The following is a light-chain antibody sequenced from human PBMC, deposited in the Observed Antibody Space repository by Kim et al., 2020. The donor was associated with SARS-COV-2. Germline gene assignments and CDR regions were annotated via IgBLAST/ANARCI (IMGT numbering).Light chain of an antibody. CDR2: SNR. CDR1: DSGYEN. V-gene: IGLV3-9*01. J-gene: IGLJ2*01. CDR3: QVWDSYTWV. Sequence: AALAQMERLNCGGTDSGYENVYWYQQKPGPAPVLVIDSNRHCASAIPVPFSGSNSGNTDTLTISRAQPGDEADCYCQVWDSYTWVFGGGTQLTVL.